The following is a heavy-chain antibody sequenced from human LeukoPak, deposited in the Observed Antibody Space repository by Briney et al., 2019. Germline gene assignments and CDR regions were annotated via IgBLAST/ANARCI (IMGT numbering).Heavy chain of an antibody. CDR2: ISSSSSYI. CDR3: ARDHGSGSERAFDI. CDR1: GFTFSSYS. J-gene: IGHJ3*02. D-gene: IGHD3-10*01. V-gene: IGHV3-21*01. Sequence: PGGSLRLSCAASGFTFSSYSMNWVRQAPGRGLEWVSSISSSSSYIYYADSVKGRFTISRDNAKNSLYLQMNSLRAEDTAVYYCARDHGSGSERAFDIWGQGTMVTVSS.